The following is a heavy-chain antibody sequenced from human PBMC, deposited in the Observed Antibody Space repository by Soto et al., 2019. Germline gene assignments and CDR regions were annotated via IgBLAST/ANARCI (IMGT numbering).Heavy chain of an antibody. J-gene: IGHJ3*02. V-gene: IGHV1-69*01. Sequence: QVQLVQSGAEVKKPGSSVKVSCKASGGTFDSYALSWVRQAPGQGLEWVGGIIPMFGAVHYAQTFRARVMITADGSTNTAYLELSSLTSEDTAVYYCAREKDAFDIWGQGTRITVSA. CDR2: IIPMFGAV. CDR1: GGTFDSYA. CDR3: AREKDAFDI.